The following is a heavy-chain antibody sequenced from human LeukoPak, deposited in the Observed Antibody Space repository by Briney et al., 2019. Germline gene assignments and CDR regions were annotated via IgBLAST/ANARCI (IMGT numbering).Heavy chain of an antibody. V-gene: IGHV3-23*01. Sequence: GGSLRLSCAASAFTFSSYAMSWVRQAPGKGLEWVSAISGGGSTAYYADSVKGRFTISRDNSKNTLYLRMNSLRAEDTAIYYCAKGGYCSGDSCYPNDYWGRGTLVTVSS. J-gene: IGHJ4*02. CDR1: AFTFSSYA. D-gene: IGHD2-15*01. CDR2: ISGGGSTA. CDR3: AKGGYCSGDSCYPNDY.